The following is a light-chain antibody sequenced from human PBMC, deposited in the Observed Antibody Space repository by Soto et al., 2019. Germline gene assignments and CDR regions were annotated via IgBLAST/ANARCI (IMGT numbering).Light chain of an antibody. CDR2: GAS. Sequence: EVVLTQSPATLSLSPGESATLSCRASQSVNVNLAWHQQKPGQPPRLLIYGASTRAAGVPARFTGSGSGTEFTLTISSLQSDDFAVYYCQQYNHWPPYTFGQGTKLEIK. V-gene: IGKV3-15*01. J-gene: IGKJ2*01. CDR1: QSVNVN. CDR3: QQYNHWPPYT.